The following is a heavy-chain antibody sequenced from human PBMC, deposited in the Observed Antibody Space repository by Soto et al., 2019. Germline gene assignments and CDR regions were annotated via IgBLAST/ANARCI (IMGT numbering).Heavy chain of an antibody. D-gene: IGHD6-19*01. CDR2: IFYSGST. Sequence: SETLSLTSTVSGGSISSSPYYWGWIRQPPGKGLEWIGSIFYSGSTYYSPSLKSRVTISVDTSKNQFSLKLSSVTAADTAVYYCATTYSSGWYRNYWGQGTLVTVSS. J-gene: IGHJ4*02. CDR3: ATTYSSGWYRNY. CDR1: GGSISSSPYY. V-gene: IGHV4-39*01.